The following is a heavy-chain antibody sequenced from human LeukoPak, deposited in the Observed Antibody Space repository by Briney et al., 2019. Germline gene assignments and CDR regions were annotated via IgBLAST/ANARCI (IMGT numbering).Heavy chain of an antibody. CDR1: GFTFSSYA. CDR2: INTSGGST. D-gene: IGHD2-2*01. V-gene: IGHV3-23*01. CDR3: AKGSSTSSYY. Sequence: PGGSLRLSCAASGFTFSSYAMSWVRQAPGKGLEWVSTINTSGGSTYYADSVKGRFTISRDNSKNTLYLQMNSLRAEDTAVYYCAKGSSTSSYYWGQGTLVTVSS. J-gene: IGHJ4*02.